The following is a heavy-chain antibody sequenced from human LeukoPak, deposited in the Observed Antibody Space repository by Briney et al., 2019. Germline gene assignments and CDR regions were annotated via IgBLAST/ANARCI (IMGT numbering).Heavy chain of an antibody. V-gene: IGHV3-9*01. D-gene: IGHD3-16*01. CDR3: AKERGGVFDY. CDR2: ISWNSGSI. J-gene: IGHJ4*02. Sequence: GRSLRLSCAASGFTFDDYAMHWVRHAPGKGLEWVSGISWNSGSIDYADSVKGRFTISRDNAKNSLYLQMNSLRAEDTALYYCAKERGGVFDYWGQGTLVTVSS. CDR1: GFTFDDYA.